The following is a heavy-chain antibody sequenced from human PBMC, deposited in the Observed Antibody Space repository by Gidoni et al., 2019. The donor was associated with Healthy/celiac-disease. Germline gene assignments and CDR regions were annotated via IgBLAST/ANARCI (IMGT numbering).Heavy chain of an antibody. V-gene: IGHV1-8*01. CDR2: MNPNSGNT. CDR1: GYSFTSYD. D-gene: IGHD2-21*02. J-gene: IGHJ4*02. Sequence: QVQLRQSGAEVKKPGASMKVSCKASGYSFTSYDINWVRQATGQGLEWMGWMNPNSGNTGSAPNFQGRVTITKNTSINTAYLELNRLSSEDTAVYYCARGSDTSTVFDYWGQGTLVTVSS. CDR3: ARGSDTSTVFDY.